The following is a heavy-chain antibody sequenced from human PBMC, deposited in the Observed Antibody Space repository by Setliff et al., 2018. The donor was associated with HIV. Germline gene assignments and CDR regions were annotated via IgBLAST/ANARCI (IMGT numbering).Heavy chain of an antibody. D-gene: IGHD1-26*01. V-gene: IGHV1-69*05. CDR3: ARDYGLGGSHSDAFDI. Sequence: SVKVSCKASGYTFTSYAMHWVRQAPGQGPEWMGGIIPMYGVTNYAQKFQGRVTITTDESTSTAYMELSSLRSEDTAVYYCARDYGLGGSHSDAFDIWGQGTMVTVSS. J-gene: IGHJ3*02. CDR1: GYTFTSYA. CDR2: IIPMYGVT.